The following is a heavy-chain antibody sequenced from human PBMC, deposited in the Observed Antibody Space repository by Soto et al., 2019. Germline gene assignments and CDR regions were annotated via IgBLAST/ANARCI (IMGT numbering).Heavy chain of an antibody. Sequence: WASVKVSCKAPGDTFTSYYLNWVRQAPGQGLEWMGVINPHGGSTKYAQKFQGRITMTRDTSRSTVYMELSSLRSDDTAVYYCARGHSSSWYAGHYYYYGMDVWGQGTTVTVSS. CDR3: ARGHSSSWYAGHYYYYGMDV. V-gene: IGHV1-46*01. D-gene: IGHD6-13*01. CDR2: INPHGGST. CDR1: GDTFTSYY. J-gene: IGHJ6*02.